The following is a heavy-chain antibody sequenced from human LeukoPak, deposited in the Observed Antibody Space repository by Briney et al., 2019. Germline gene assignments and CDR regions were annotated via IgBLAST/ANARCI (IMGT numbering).Heavy chain of an antibody. CDR1: GYSISSGYY. D-gene: IGHD4-23*01. V-gene: IGHV4-38-2*02. CDR3: ARVYGGNRLDN. J-gene: IGHJ5*02. Sequence: MPSETLSLTCTVSGYSISSGYYWGWIRQPPGKGLEWIGEIYHSGRTNYNPSLKSRVTISVDKSKNQFNLKLSSVTAADTAVYYCARVYGGNRLDNWGQGALVTVSS. CDR2: IYHSGRT.